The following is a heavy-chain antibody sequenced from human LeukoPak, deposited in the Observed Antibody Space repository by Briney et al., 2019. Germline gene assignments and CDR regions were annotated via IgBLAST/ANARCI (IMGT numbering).Heavy chain of an antibody. V-gene: IGHV3-7*03. J-gene: IGHJ4*02. CDR3: ARARGIDY. CDR1: GFTFSSYY. D-gene: IGHD2/OR15-2a*01. Sequence: QPGGSLRVSCAASGFTFSSYYMSWVRQAPGKGLEWVANIKQDGSEKYYVDSVKGRFTISRDNAKNSLYLQMNSLRAEDTAVYYCARARGIDYWGQGTLVTVSS. CDR2: IKQDGSEK.